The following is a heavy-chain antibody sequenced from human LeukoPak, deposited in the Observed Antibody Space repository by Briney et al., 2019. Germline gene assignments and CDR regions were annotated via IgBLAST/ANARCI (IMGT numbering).Heavy chain of an antibody. D-gene: IGHD6-25*01. CDR3: ARGRLFWRYYYYYMDV. Sequence: ASVKVSCKASGYTFTSYDINWVRQATGQGLEWMGWMNPNSGNTGYAQKFQGRVTITRNTSISTAYMELSSLRSVDTAVYYCARGRLFWRYYYYYMDVWGKGTTVTVSS. V-gene: IGHV1-8*03. CDR2: MNPNSGNT. CDR1: GYTFTSYD. J-gene: IGHJ6*03.